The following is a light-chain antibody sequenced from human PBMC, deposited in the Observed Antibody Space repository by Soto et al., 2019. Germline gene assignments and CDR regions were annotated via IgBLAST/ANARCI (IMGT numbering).Light chain of an antibody. V-gene: IGKV1-39*01. CDR2: AAS. J-gene: IGKJ2*01. CDR1: QSISDY. Sequence: IQMTQSPSSLSASVGDRVTITCRASQSISDYLNWYQQKPGQAPKLLIYAASNLQTGVPSRFSGSGSGTDFTLTISSLQPDDFATYYCQQSYSMPPYTFGQGTKLEIK. CDR3: QQSYSMPPYT.